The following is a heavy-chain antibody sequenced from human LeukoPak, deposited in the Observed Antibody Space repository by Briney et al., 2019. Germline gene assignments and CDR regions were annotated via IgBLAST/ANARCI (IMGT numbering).Heavy chain of an antibody. CDR1: GFTFGDYA. J-gene: IGHJ4*02. CDR2: IRSKAYGGTT. D-gene: IGHD2-8*01. CDR3: TRDRRGARDAFDY. V-gene: IGHV3-49*04. Sequence: PGGSLRLSCTASGFTFGDYAMSWVRQAPGKGLEWVGFIRSKAYGGTTEYAASVKGRFTISRDDSKSIAYLQMNSLKTEDTAVYYCTRDRRGARDAFDYWGQGTLVTVSS.